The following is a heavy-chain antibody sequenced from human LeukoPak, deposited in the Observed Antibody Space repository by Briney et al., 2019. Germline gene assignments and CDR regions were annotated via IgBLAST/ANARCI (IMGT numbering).Heavy chain of an antibody. J-gene: IGHJ3*02. V-gene: IGHV3-21*06. CDR3: ARGEDSGYESDAAINI. D-gene: IGHD5-12*01. CDR2: ISSGTSYI. Sequence: PGGSLRLSCAASGFTFSSYRMNWVRQAPGKGLEWVSSISSGTSYIYSADSVNGRFTISRDNAKNSLYLQMNSLRAEDTAVYYCARGEDSGYESDAAINIWGQGTTVTVSS. CDR1: GFTFSSYR.